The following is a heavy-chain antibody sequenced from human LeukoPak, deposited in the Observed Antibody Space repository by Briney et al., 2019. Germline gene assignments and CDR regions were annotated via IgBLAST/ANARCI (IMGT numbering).Heavy chain of an antibody. Sequence: ASVKVSCKASGYTFTSYDINWVRQATGQGLEWMGWMNPNSGGTNYAQKFQGRVTMTRDTSISTAYMELSRLRSDDTAVYYCARERKDKASLSYYYYYMDVWGKGTTVTVSS. CDR3: ARERKDKASLSYYYYYMDV. V-gene: IGHV1-2*02. J-gene: IGHJ6*03. CDR1: GYTFTSYD. D-gene: IGHD5-18*01. CDR2: MNPNSGGT.